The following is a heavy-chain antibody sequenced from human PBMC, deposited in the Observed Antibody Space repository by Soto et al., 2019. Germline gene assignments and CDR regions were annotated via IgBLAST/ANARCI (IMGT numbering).Heavy chain of an antibody. Sequence: PGESLKISCQGSGYSFTSSWISWVRQMPGEGLEWMGRIDPSDSYINYSPSFQGRVTISADKSISTAYLQWSSLKASDTAMYYCARHLVVYGDYDYYYYGMDVSGQATTVSVSS. CDR2: IDPSDSYI. CDR1: GYSFTSSW. D-gene: IGHD4-17*01. J-gene: IGHJ6*02. CDR3: ARHLVVYGDYDYYYYGMDV. V-gene: IGHV5-10-1*01.